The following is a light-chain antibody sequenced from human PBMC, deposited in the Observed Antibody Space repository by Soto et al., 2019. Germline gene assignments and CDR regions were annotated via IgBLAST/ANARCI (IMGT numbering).Light chain of an antibody. CDR1: SSNIGNNA. CDR3: AAWDDSLNGVV. J-gene: IGLJ2*01. Sequence: QAVVTQPPSVSEAPRQRVTISCSGSSSNIGNNAVNWYQQLPGKAPKLLIYYDDLLPSGVSGRFSGSKSGTSASLAISGLQSEDEADYYCAAWDDSLNGVVFGGGTKLTVL. V-gene: IGLV1-36*01. CDR2: YDD.